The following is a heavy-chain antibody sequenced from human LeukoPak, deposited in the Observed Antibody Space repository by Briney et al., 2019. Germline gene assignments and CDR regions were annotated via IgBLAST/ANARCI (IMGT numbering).Heavy chain of an antibody. Sequence: GGSLRLSCAASGFTFSSYAVSWVRQAPGKGLEWVSAISDSGGSTYYADSVKGRFTISRDNSENTLYLQMNSLRAEDTAVYFCAKGGRLVGARTTLAYWGQRTRVTVFS. V-gene: IGHV3-23*01. CDR1: GFTFSSYA. J-gene: IGHJ4*02. CDR2: ISDSGGST. D-gene: IGHD1-26*01. CDR3: AKGGRLVGARTTLAY.